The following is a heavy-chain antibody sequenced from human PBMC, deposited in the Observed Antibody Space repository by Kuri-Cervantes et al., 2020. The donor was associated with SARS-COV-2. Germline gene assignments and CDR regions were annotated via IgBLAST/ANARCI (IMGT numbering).Heavy chain of an antibody. CDR1: GGSISSGDYY. CDR2: IYYSGGT. V-gene: IGHV4-30-4*08. J-gene: IGHJ6*03. Sequence: SETLSLTCTVSGGSISSGDYYWSWIRQPPGKGLEWIGYIYYSGGTYYNPSLKSRVTISVDTSKNQFSLKLSSVTAADTAVYYCARGGHPGSYYYYYMDVWGKGTTVTVSS. CDR3: ARGGHPGSYYYYYMDV.